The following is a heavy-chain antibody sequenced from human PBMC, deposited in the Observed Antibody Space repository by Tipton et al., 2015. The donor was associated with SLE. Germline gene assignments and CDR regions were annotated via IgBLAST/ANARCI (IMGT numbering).Heavy chain of an antibody. V-gene: IGHV1-18*01. CDR2: ISGYNGDT. CDR3: ARGRYYDMDV. Sequence: QLVQSGAEVKKPGASVKVSCKASGYFFNGYGISWVRRAPGQGLEWMGWISGYNGDTNYAQKFQGRVTMTRNTSIITAYMELSSLRSDDTAVYFCARGRYYDMDVWGTGTTVTVSS. J-gene: IGHJ6*03. CDR1: GYFFNGYG.